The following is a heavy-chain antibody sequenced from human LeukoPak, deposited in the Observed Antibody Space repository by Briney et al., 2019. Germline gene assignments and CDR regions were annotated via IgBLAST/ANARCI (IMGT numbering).Heavy chain of an antibody. CDR2: IYYSGST. CDR3: ARRKRAAAGSFDY. J-gene: IGHJ4*02. D-gene: IGHD6-13*01. Sequence: PSETLSLTCTVSGGSISSYYWSWIRQPPGKGLEWIGYIYYSGSTNYNPSLKSRVTISVDTSKNQFSLKLSSVTAADTAVYYCARRKRAAAGSFDYWGQGTLVTVSS. CDR1: GGSISSYY. V-gene: IGHV4-59*01.